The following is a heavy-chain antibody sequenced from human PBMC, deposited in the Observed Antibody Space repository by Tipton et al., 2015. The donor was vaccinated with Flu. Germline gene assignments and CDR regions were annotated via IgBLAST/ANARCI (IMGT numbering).Heavy chain of an antibody. D-gene: IGHD5-12*01. CDR3: ARHRGGYDPFHGMDV. V-gene: IGHV4-59*08. CDR1: GGSISSYY. Sequence: LSCTVSGGSISSYYWSWIRQPPGKGLEWIGYIYYSGSTNYNPSLKSRVTISVDTSKNQFSLKLSSVTAADTAVYYCARHRGGYDPFHGMDVWDQGP. J-gene: IGHJ6*02. CDR2: IYYSGST.